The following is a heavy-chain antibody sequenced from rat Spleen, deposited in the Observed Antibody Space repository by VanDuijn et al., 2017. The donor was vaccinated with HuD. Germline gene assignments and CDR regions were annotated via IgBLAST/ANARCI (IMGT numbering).Heavy chain of an antibody. V-gene: IGHV3-3*01. Sequence: EIQLQESGPGLVKPSQSLSLTCSVTGYSITNGYRWNWIRKFPGNKLEWMGYINSAGTTNYNPSLKSRISITRDTSKNQFFLQVNSVSSEDTATYYCARQDNYVGFAYWGQGTLVTVSS. CDR1: GYSITNGYR. J-gene: IGHJ3*01. CDR2: INSAGTT. D-gene: IGHD1-10*01. CDR3: ARQDNYVGFAY.